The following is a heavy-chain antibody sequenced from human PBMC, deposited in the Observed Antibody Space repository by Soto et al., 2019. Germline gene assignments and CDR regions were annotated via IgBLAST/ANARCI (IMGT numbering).Heavy chain of an antibody. CDR3: ARDPDGIFGVVITGGWFDP. Sequence: QVQLVQSGAEVKKPGASVKVSCKASGYTFTRYYMHWVRQAPGQGLEWMGWINPNSGGTNYAQKFQGRVTMTRDTSISTAYMELSRLRSDDTAVYYCARDPDGIFGVVITGGWFDPWGQGTLVTVSS. J-gene: IGHJ5*02. CDR1: GYTFTRYY. V-gene: IGHV1-2*02. D-gene: IGHD3-3*01. CDR2: INPNSGGT.